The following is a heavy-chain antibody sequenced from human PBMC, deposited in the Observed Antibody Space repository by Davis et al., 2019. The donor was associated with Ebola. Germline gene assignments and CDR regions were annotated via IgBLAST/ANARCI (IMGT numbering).Heavy chain of an antibody. Sequence: GGSLRLSCAASGFTFSSYGMHWVRQAPGKGLEWVAVIWYDGSNKYYADSVKGRSTISRDNSKNTLYLQMNSLRAGDTAVYYCARAARSCYPACGMDVWGQGTTVTVSS. CDR2: IWYDGSNK. CDR1: GFTFSSYG. V-gene: IGHV3-33*01. CDR3: ARAARSCYPACGMDV. D-gene: IGHD2-15*01. J-gene: IGHJ6*02.